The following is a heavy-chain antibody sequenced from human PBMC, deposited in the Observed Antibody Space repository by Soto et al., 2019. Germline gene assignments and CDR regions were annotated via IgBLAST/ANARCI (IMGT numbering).Heavy chain of an antibody. J-gene: IGHJ5*02. CDR3: AIQYSSSSWFDP. Sequence: GESLKISCKGSGYSFTSYWISWLRQMPGKGLEWMGRIDPSDSYTNYSPSFQGHVTISADKSISTAYLQLSSLKASDTAMYYWAIQYSSSSWFDPWGRGTLVTVSS. D-gene: IGHD6-6*01. CDR1: GYSFTSYW. CDR2: IDPSDSYT. V-gene: IGHV5-10-1*01.